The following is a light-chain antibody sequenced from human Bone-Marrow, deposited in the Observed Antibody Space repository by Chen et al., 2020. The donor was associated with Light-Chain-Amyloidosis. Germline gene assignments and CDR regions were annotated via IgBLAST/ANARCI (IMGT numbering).Light chain of an antibody. V-gene: IGLV2-14*01. CDR3: SSYTITNTLV. CDR2: EVT. Sequence: SALTQPASVSGSPGQSIILSFTGTRSDVGRDNHVPSYQQHPDKAAKLMIYEVTNRPSWVPDRFSGTKSDNTASLTISGLQTEDEADYFCSSYTITNTLVFGSGTRVTVL. CDR1: RSDVGRDNH. J-gene: IGLJ1*01.